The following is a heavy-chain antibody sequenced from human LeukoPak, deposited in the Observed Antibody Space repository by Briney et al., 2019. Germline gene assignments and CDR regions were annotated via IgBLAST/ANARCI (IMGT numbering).Heavy chain of an antibody. J-gene: IGHJ4*02. Sequence: ASVKVSCKASGGTFSSYAISWVRQAPGQGLEWMEGIIPIFGTANYAQKFQGRVTITADESTSTAYMELSSLRSEDTAVYYCAREARDYYGSGSYYREEYYFDYWGQGTLVTVSS. D-gene: IGHD3-10*01. CDR1: GGTFSSYA. CDR2: IIPIFGTA. CDR3: AREARDYYGSGSYYREEYYFDY. V-gene: IGHV1-69*13.